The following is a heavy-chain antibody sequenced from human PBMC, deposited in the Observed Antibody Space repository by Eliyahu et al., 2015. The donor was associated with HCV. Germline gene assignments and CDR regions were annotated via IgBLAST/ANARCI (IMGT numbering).Heavy chain of an antibody. Sequence: QVQLVESGGGVAQPGRSLRLSCAASGFAFXAYAIHWVRQAPGKGLEWVAVISYDGSDKYYADSVKGRFTISRDNSKNTLYLQMNSLRAEDTAVYYCAKGKSTGTTYLTDYWGQGTLVTVSS. CDR2: ISYDGSDK. J-gene: IGHJ4*02. CDR3: AKGKSTGTTYLTDY. V-gene: IGHV3-30*18. D-gene: IGHD1-7*01. CDR1: GFAFXAYA.